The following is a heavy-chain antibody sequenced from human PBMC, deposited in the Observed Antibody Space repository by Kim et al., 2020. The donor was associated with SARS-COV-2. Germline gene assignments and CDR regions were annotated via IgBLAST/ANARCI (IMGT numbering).Heavy chain of an antibody. D-gene: IGHD1-26*01. Sequence: SETLSLTCTVSGDTIRSYYWAWIRQPPGKGLEWIGHIYYSGKSYYNPSLKSRVTISVDMSKNQFSLKLSSVTAADTAVYYCARDRSGSYYTTPDAYDIWGQGTMVTVSS. J-gene: IGHJ3*02. CDR3: ARDRSGSYYTTPDAYDI. V-gene: IGHV4-59*01. CDR1: GDTIRSYY. CDR2: IYYSGKS.